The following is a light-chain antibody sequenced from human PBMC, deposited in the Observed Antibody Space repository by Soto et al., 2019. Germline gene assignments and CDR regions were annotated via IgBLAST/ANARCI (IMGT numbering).Light chain of an antibody. J-gene: IGKJ2*01. Sequence: DTVMTQSPATLSVSPGERATLSCRASQSVSSNLAWYQQKPGQAPRLLIYGASTRATGIPARFSGSGSGTEFTLTLSSLQSEDFAVYYCQQYNNWPPYTCGQGTKLEIK. CDR1: QSVSSN. V-gene: IGKV3-15*01. CDR3: QQYNNWPPYT. CDR2: GAS.